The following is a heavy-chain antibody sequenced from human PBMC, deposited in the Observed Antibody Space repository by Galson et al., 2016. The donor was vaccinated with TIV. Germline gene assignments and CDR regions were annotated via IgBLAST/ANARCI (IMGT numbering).Heavy chain of an antibody. D-gene: IGHD2-2*01. Sequence: PPGKGLEWIGNIYYSGSAYYNPSLKSRVTISVDTSKNQFSLKLSSVTAADTAVYYCATYCSSTTCLFDPWGQGTLVTVSS. J-gene: IGHJ5*02. V-gene: IGHV4-39*01. CDR3: ATYCSSTTCLFDP. CDR2: IYYSGSA.